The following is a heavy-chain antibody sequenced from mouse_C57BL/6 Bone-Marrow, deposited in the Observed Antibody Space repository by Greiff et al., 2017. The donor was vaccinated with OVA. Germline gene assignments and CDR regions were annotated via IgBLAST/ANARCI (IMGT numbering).Heavy chain of an antibody. CDR2: IYPGNSDT. J-gene: IGHJ3*01. Sequence: EVQLQQSGTVLARPGASVKMSCKTSGYTFTSYWMHWVKQRPGQGLEWIGAIYPGNSDTSYNQKFKGKAKLTAVTSASTAYMELSSLTNEDSAVYYCTRSYYGSSYAAWFAYWGQGTLVTVSA. D-gene: IGHD1-1*01. V-gene: IGHV1-5*01. CDR1: GYTFTSYW. CDR3: TRSYYGSSYAAWFAY.